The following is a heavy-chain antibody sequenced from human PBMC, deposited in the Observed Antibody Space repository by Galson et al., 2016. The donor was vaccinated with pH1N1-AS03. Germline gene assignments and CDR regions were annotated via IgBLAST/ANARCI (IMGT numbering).Heavy chain of an antibody. CDR2: IYSGVSADT. CDR1: GYSFVSYW. CDR3: ARTSGYSSHWALDI. D-gene: IGHD5-18*01. V-gene: IGHV5-51*01. J-gene: IGHJ3*02. Sequence: QSGAEVKKPGESLKISCKGSGYSFVSYWIGWVRQMPGKGLEWMGVIYSGVSADTRYSPSFQGQVTISADKSISTGYLQWSGLKASDSAIYYCARTSGYSSHWALDIWGQGTMVTVSS.